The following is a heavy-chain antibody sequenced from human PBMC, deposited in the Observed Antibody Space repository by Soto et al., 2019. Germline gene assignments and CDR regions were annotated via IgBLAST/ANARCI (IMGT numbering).Heavy chain of an antibody. Sequence: SETLSLTCTVSGGSISSYYCIWIRHPPVKGLEWIGYIYYSGSTNYNPSLKSRVTISVDTSKNQFSLKLSSVTAADTAVYYCARSVTAIRFDYWGQGTLVTVSS. CDR1: GGSISSYY. CDR3: ARSVTAIRFDY. J-gene: IGHJ4*02. D-gene: IGHD2-21*02. CDR2: IYYSGST. V-gene: IGHV4-59*01.